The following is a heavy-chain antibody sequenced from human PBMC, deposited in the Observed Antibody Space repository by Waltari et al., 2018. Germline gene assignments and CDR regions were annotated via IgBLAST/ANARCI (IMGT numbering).Heavy chain of an antibody. D-gene: IGHD1-26*01. Sequence: QVQLVESGGGVVQPGTSLRLSCEASGFTFGNYTMHWVRQAPGKGLDWVAVISYDGSLTYYADSVKGRFTISRDSSKNTLYLQMHSLSAEDTAIYYCAKSIKKVGATECDYWGQGVLVTVSS. V-gene: IGHV3-30*18. CDR2: ISYDGSLT. J-gene: IGHJ4*02. CDR1: GFTFGNYT. CDR3: AKSIKKVGATECDY.